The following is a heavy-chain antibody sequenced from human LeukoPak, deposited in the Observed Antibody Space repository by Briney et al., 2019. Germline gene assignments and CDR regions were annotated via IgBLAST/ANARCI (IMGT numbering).Heavy chain of an antibody. D-gene: IGHD3-22*01. V-gene: IGHV5-51*01. CDR1: GYSFTSYW. Sequence: GESLKISCKGSGYSFTSYWIGWVRQMPGKGLEWMGIIYPGDSDTRYSPSFQGQVTISADKSISTAYLQWSSLKASDTAMYYGARLPLPYYDSSGYEGYFDYWGQGTLVTVSS. J-gene: IGHJ4*02. CDR3: ARLPLPYYDSSGYEGYFDY. CDR2: IYPGDSDT.